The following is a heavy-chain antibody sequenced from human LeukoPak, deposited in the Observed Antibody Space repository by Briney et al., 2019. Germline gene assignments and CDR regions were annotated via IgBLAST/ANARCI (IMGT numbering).Heavy chain of an antibody. Sequence: SGTLSLTCAVSGGSISNENWWGWVRQPPGKGLEWIGEIYHSGSTNYIPSLKSRITISVDKSKNQFSLKLTSVTAADTAVYYCAGSPIGYGMDVWGQGTTVTVSS. CDR2: IYHSGST. CDR3: AGSPIGYGMDV. V-gene: IGHV4-4*02. CDR1: GGSISNENW. J-gene: IGHJ6*02.